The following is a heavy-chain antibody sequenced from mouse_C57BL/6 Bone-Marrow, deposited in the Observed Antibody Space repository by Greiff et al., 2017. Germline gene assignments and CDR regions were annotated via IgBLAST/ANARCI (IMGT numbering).Heavy chain of an antibody. CDR3: VRQGPYAMDY. CDR1: GFSFNTYA. Sequence: EVKLVESGGGLVQPKGSLKLSCAASGFSFNTYAMNWVRQAPGQGLEWVARIRSKSNNYATYYADSVKDRFTISRDDSESMLYLHMNTLKTEVTDMYYCVRQGPYAMDYWGQGTSVTVSS. CDR2: IRSKSNNYAT. V-gene: IGHV10-1*01. J-gene: IGHJ4*01.